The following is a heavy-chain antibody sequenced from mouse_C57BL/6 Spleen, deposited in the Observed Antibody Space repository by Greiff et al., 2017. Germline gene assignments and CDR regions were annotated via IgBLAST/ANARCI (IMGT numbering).Heavy chain of an antibody. V-gene: IGHV1-5*01. CDR1: GYTFTSYW. D-gene: IGHD2-1*01. CDR2: IYPGNSDT. CDR3: TRDYYGNYEYFDY. J-gene: IGHJ2*01. Sequence: VQLQQSGTVLARPGASVKMSCKTSGYTFTSYWMHWVKQRPGQGLEWIGAIYPGNSDTSYNQKFKGKAKLTAVTSASTAYMELSSLTNEDSAVYYCTRDYYGNYEYFDYWGQGTTLTVSS.